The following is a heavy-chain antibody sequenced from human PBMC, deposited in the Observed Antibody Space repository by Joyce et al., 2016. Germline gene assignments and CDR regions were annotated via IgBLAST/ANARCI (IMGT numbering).Heavy chain of an antibody. D-gene: IGHD2-15*01. CDR2: INPSGEST. Sequence: QVQLVQSGAEVKKPGASVKVSCKASGYTFTSFYMHWVRQAPGQGLEWMGVINPSGESTSYAQKFQGAATMTKDTSTGTVYMELRSLRPDDTAVYYCAGGPGYCAGGNCYTALDYWGQGTLVTVSS. CDR3: AGGPGYCAGGNCYTALDY. CDR1: GYTFTSFY. J-gene: IGHJ4*02. V-gene: IGHV1-46*01.